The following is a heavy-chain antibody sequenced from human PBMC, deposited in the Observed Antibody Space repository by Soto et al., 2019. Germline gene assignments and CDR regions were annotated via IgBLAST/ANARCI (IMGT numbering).Heavy chain of an antibody. J-gene: IGHJ4*02. Sequence: PGGPLRLSCAASRFIFSDHYMSWIRQAPGKGLEWLAYISIISGYTNYADSVRGRFTISRDNAKNSLYLQMNSLRAEDTAVYYCARDYYDSSGTYSFDLWGQGTPVTVSS. CDR2: ISIISGYT. D-gene: IGHD3-22*01. CDR3: ARDYYDSSGTYSFDL. CDR1: RFIFSDHY. V-gene: IGHV3-11*05.